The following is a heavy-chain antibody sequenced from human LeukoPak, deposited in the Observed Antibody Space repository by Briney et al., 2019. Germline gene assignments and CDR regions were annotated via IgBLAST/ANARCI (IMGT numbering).Heavy chain of an antibody. CDR1: GGSISSYY. Sequence: KPSETLSLTCTVSGGSISSYYWSWIRQPPGKGLEWIGYIYYSGSTNYNPSLKSRVTISVDTSKNQFSLKLSSVTAADTAVYYCARSVDTAMPRGMDVWGKGTTVTVSS. CDR3: ARSVDTAMPRGMDV. J-gene: IGHJ6*04. D-gene: IGHD5-18*01. V-gene: IGHV4-59*01. CDR2: IYYSGST.